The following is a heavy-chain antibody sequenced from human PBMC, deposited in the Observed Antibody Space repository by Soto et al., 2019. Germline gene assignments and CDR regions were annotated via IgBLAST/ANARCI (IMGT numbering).Heavy chain of an antibody. V-gene: IGHV4-30-4*08. CDR1: GGSISSGDYY. D-gene: IGHD3-10*01. Sequence: SETLSLTCTVSGGSISSGDYYWSWIRQPPGKGLEWIGYIYYSGSTYYNPSLKSRVTISVDTSKNQFSLKLSSVTAADTAVYYCARDRGRRFGESHTLYPMDAWGQ. J-gene: IGHJ6*02. CDR3: ARDRGRRFGESHTLYPMDA. CDR2: IYYSGST.